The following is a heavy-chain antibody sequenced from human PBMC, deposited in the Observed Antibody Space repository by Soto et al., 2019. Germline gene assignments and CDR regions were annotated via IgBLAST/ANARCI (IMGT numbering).Heavy chain of an antibody. CDR1: GGSISSYY. D-gene: IGHD2-21*01. Sequence: QVQLHELGPGLVKPSETMSLTCTVSGGSISSYYWGWMRQPPGKGLEWIGDIYYTGTTNYHPSLKSRVTIAITSKNQFSLNLSSVTAADTAVYYCAKSLFDGGGGLSADWGRGTLVTVSP. J-gene: IGHJ4*02. CDR3: AKSLFDGGGGLSAD. V-gene: IGHV4-59*01. CDR2: IYYTGTT.